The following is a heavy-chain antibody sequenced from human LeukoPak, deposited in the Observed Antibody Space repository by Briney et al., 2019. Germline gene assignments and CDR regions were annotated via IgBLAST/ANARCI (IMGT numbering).Heavy chain of an antibody. Sequence: SVKVSCKASGGNFNNYAINWVRQAPGQGLEWLGGVIPMFGSVNYAQKFQGRVTITADGITSIAYMELGSLTSDDTAVYYCARGRELLGIQCAFGIWGQGTVVTVAS. D-gene: IGHD1-26*01. CDR1: GGNFNNYA. CDR3: ARGRELLGIQCAFGI. J-gene: IGHJ3*02. V-gene: IGHV1-69*13. CDR2: VIPMFGSV.